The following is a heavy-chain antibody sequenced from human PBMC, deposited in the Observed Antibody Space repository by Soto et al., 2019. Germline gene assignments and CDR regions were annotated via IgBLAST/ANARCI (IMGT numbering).Heavy chain of an antibody. CDR2: IFHTGAT. V-gene: IGHV4-39*01. D-gene: IGHD1-26*01. Sequence: SETLSLTCTVSGDSITSSSFYWGWIRQPPGKGLEWIGHIFHTGATYQNPTLKSRLRMSVDTSKNQFSLNLSSVTATDTAVYYCARRRIVPTTNFDYWGQGTLVTVSS. CDR1: GDSITSSSFY. J-gene: IGHJ4*02. CDR3: ARRRIVPTTNFDY.